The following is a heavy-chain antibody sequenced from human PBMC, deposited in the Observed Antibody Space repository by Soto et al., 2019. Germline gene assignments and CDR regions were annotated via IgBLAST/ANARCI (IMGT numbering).Heavy chain of an antibody. CDR3: ARGRTYYDFWSGYYRYFDY. CDR2: INHSGST. J-gene: IGHJ4*02. CDR1: GGSFSGYY. V-gene: IGHV4-34*01. D-gene: IGHD3-3*01. Sequence: SETLSLTCAVYGGSFSGYYWSWIRQPPGKGLEWIGEINHSGSTNYNPSLKSRVTISVDTSKNQFSLKLSSVTAADTAVYYCARGRTYYDFWSGYYRYFDYWGQGTLVTVSS.